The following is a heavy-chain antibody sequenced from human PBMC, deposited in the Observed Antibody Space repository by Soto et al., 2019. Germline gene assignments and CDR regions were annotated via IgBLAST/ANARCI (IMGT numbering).Heavy chain of an antibody. CDR1: GGSISSGGYY. CDR3: ARDRLDWYGDTAMAHRWSYDYGMDV. Sequence: TLSLTCTVSGGSISSGGYYWSWIRQHPGKGLEWIGYIYYSGSTYYNPSLKSRVTISVDTSKNQFSLKLSSVTAADTAVYYCARDRLDWYGDTAMAHRWSYDYGMDVWGQGTTVTVS. D-gene: IGHD5-18*01. CDR2: IYYSGST. J-gene: IGHJ6*02. V-gene: IGHV4-31*03.